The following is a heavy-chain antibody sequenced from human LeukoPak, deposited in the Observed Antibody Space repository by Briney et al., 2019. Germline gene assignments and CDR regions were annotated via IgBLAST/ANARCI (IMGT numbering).Heavy chain of an antibody. J-gene: IGHJ4*02. CDR3: VRDLGSTFDF. Sequence: PGGSLRLSCAASGFTFSSYSMHWVRQAPGKGLVWVSHINSVGSTTNYADSVKGRFTISRDNAKNTLFLQLNSLSAEDTAVYFCVRDLGSTFDFWGQRTLVTVSS. V-gene: IGHV3-74*01. CDR2: INSVGSTT. CDR1: GFTFSSYS. D-gene: IGHD1-14*01.